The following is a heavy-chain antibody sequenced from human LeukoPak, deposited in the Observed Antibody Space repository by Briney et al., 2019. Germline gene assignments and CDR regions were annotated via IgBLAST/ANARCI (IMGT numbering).Heavy chain of an antibody. D-gene: IGHD3-16*02. V-gene: IGHV4-31*03. CDR2: IYYSGST. Sequence: PSETLSLTCTVSGGSLSSGGYYWSWIRQHPGKGLEWIGYIYYSGSTYYNPSLKSRVTISVDTSKNQFSLKLSSVTAADTAMYYCARSHDHLWGNYPDYWGQGTLVTVSS. CDR3: ARSHDHLWGNYPDY. CDR1: GGSLSSGGYY. J-gene: IGHJ4*02.